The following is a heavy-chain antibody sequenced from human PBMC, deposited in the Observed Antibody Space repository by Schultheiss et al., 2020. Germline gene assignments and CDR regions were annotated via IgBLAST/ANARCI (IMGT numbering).Heavy chain of an antibody. V-gene: IGHV4-61*02. J-gene: IGHJ4*02. CDR2: IYTSGST. Sequence: SETLSLTCTVSGGSISSGDYYWSWIRQPAGKGLEWIGRIYTSGSTNYNPSLKSRVTISVDKSKNQFSLKLSSVTAADTAVYYCARAVLNYYDSSGYIDYWGQGTLVTVSS. CDR1: GGSISSGDYY. CDR3: ARAVLNYYDSSGYIDY. D-gene: IGHD3-22*01.